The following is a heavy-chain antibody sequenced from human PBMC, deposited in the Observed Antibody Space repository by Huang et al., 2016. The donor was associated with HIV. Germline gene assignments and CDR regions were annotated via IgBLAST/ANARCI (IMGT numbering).Heavy chain of an antibody. CDR1: GLTFDNFA. CDR2: MGGRGVST. D-gene: IGHD6-6*01. J-gene: IGHJ5*01. CDR3: AKEARAITSALNWFDS. V-gene: IGHV3-23*01. Sequence: EVHLLELGGGSVQPGGSLRLSCAASGLTFDNFAMNWVRQAPCKGPEWVSGMGGRGVSTHYADSVKGRFTISRDTSKNTVFLQMNSLRAEDTAVYYCAKEARAITSALNWFDSWGPGILVTVSS.